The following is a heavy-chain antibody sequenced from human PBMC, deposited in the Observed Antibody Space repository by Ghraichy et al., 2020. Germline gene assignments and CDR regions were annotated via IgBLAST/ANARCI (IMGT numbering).Heavy chain of an antibody. CDR3: ARGYSGTNGWFDP. V-gene: IGHV4-31*03. J-gene: IGHJ5*02. CDR2: IYYSGGT. Sequence: SQTLSLTCTVSDGSISTGGYHWTWIRQHPEKGLEWIGYIYYSGGTYYNPSLKSRVNIWLDTSKNEFSLNLNSVTAADTAVYYCARGYSGTNGWFDPWGQGTQVTVSS. D-gene: IGHD5-12*01. CDR1: DGSISTGGYH.